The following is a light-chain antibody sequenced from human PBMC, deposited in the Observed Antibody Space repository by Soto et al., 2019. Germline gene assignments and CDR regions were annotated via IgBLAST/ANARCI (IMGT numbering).Light chain of an antibody. CDR2: GAS. J-gene: IGKJ1*01. CDR3: QQYNNWPGLT. CDR1: QSVSSN. V-gene: IGKV3-15*01. Sequence: EIVMTQSPATLSVSPGERATLSCRASQSVSSNLAWYQQKPGQAPRLLIYGASTRATGIPARFSGSGSGTEFTLTISSLQSEDFAVYYCQQYNNWPGLTFGQGTKVDI.